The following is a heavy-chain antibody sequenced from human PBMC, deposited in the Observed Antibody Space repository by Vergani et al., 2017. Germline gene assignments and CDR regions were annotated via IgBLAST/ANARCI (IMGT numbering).Heavy chain of an antibody. J-gene: IGHJ3*02. Sequence: EVQLVESGGGLVQPGGSLRLSCAASGFTFSSSSMNWVRQAPGKGLEWVSYISSSSSTIYYADSVKGRFTISRDNAKNSLYLQMNSLRAEDTAVYYCARDWSIAAAGSAFDIWGQGTMVTVSS. CDR3: ARDWSIAAAGSAFDI. V-gene: IGHV3-48*01. D-gene: IGHD6-13*01. CDR1: GFTFSSSS. CDR2: ISSSSSTI.